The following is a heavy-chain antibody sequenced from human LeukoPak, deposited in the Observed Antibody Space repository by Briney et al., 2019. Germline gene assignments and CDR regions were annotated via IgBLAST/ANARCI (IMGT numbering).Heavy chain of an antibody. D-gene: IGHD5-18*01. CDR3: ARTTEGGYTYDYFYYYYMDV. Sequence: SETLSLTCTVSSGSISSYYWSWIRQPPGKGLEWIGYIYYSGSTNYNPSLKSRVTISVDTSKNQFSLKLSSVTAADTAVYYCARTTEGGYTYDYFYYYYMDVWGKGTTVTISS. CDR2: IYYSGST. J-gene: IGHJ6*03. V-gene: IGHV4-59*01. CDR1: SGSISSYY.